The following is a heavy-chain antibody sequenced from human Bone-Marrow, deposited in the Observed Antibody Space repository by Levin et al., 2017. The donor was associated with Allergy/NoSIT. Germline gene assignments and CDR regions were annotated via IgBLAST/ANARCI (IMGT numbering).Heavy chain of an antibody. D-gene: IGHD6-13*01. CDR1: GFTFSSYE. J-gene: IGHJ6*03. CDR3: ASRGYSSSWTYYYYYMDV. Sequence: GGSLIPSCAASGFTFSSYEMNWVRQAPGKGLEWVSYISSSGSTIYYADSVKGRFTISRDNAKNSLYLQMNSLRAEDTAVYYCASRGYSSSWTYYYYYMDVWGKGTTVTVSS. CDR2: ISSSGSTI. V-gene: IGHV3-48*03.